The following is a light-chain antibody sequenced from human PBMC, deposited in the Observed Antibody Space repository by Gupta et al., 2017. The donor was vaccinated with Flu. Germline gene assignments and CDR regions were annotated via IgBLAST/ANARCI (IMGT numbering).Light chain of an antibody. V-gene: IGKV3-11*01. Sequence: IVMTQSPATLSLSPGERATLSCRASQSVKNYLAWYQQKPGQAPRLIIYDASNRATGIPDRFSGSGYEKDFTHTSNRREDEDFAVYYGHQGHGSITFGHGTKVDI. CDR3: HQGHGSIT. CDR1: QSVKNY. J-gene: IGKJ3*01. CDR2: DAS.